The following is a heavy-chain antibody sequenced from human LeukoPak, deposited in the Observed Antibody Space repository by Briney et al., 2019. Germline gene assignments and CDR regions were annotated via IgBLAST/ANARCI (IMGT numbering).Heavy chain of an antibody. CDR2: IYSDGTT. V-gene: IGHV3-53*01. CDR1: GFSVSSTY. CDR3: ARGASEYYYDSSGSELGY. Sequence: GGSLRLSCAASGFSVSSTYMIWVRQSPGKGLEWVSIIYSDGTTYYADSVKGRFTISRDNSKNTLYLQMNSLRAEDSAVYYCARGASEYYYDSSGSELGYWGQGTLVTVSS. J-gene: IGHJ4*02. D-gene: IGHD3-22*01.